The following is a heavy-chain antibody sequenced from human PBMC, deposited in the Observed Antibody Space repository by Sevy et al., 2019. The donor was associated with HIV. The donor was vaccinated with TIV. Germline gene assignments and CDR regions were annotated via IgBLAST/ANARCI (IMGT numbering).Heavy chain of an antibody. CDR3: ARDVFHGYFDY. V-gene: IGHV3-7*01. CDR2: IKQDESEK. CDR1: GFTFGSYW. Sequence: GGSLRLSCEVSGFTFGSYWMTWVRQAPGKGLEWVANIKQDESEKYYEDFVKGRFTISRDNARNSLYLQMNNLTTEDTAVYYCARDVFHGYFDYWGQGTLVTVSS. J-gene: IGHJ4*02. D-gene: IGHD2-8*01.